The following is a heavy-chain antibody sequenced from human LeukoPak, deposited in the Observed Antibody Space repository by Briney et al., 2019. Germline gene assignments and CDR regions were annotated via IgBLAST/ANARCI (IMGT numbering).Heavy chain of an antibody. D-gene: IGHD1-1*01. V-gene: IGHV3-7*04. Sequence: GGSLRLSCVVSGFTFSNFWMSWVRQAPGRGLEWVANIHPEGNEKYHVGSVKGRFTISRDNAKNLLFLQMNGLRVEDTAVYYCARGDDFSGDHWGQGTLVTVSS. J-gene: IGHJ4*02. CDR2: IHPEGNEK. CDR3: ARGDDFSGDH. CDR1: GFTFSNFW.